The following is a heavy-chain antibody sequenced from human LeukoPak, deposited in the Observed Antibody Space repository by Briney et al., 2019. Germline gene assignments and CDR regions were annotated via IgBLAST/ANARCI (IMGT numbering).Heavy chain of an antibody. Sequence: ASVKVSCKASGYTFTSYGISWVRQAPGQGLEWMGWISAYNGNTNYAQKLQGRVTMTTDTSTSTAYMELRSLRSDDTAVYYCARPRDCSGGSCYQFDSWGQGTLVTVSS. V-gene: IGHV1-18*01. J-gene: IGHJ4*02. D-gene: IGHD2-15*01. CDR2: ISAYNGNT. CDR3: ARPRDCSGGSCYQFDS. CDR1: GYTFTSYG.